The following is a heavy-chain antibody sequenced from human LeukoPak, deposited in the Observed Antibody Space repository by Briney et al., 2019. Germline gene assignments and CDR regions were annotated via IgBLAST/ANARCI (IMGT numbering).Heavy chain of an antibody. Sequence: TSETLSLTCAVSAYSISSGYYWGWIRQPPGKGLEWIGRIYHSGSTYYNPSLKSRVTISVDTSKNQFSLKLSSVTAADTAVYYCARHPFEYSSSSSDYFDYWGQGTLVTVSS. D-gene: IGHD6-6*01. CDR3: ARHPFEYSSSSSDYFDY. V-gene: IGHV4-38-2*01. CDR2: IYHSGST. CDR1: AYSISSGYY. J-gene: IGHJ4*02.